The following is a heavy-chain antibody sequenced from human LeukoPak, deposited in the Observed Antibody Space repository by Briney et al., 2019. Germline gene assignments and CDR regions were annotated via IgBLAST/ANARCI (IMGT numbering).Heavy chain of an antibody. CDR2: IRYDGSNK. CDR1: GFTFSSYG. Sequence: GGSLRLSCAASGFTFSSYGMHWVRQAPGKGLEWVAFIRYDGSNKYYADSVKGRFTISRDNSKNTLYLQMNSLRAEDTAVYYCAKDRPPRPNIVVVPADYLDWFDPWGQGTLVTVSS. D-gene: IGHD2-2*01. CDR3: AKDRPPRPNIVVVPADYLDWFDP. J-gene: IGHJ5*02. V-gene: IGHV3-30*02.